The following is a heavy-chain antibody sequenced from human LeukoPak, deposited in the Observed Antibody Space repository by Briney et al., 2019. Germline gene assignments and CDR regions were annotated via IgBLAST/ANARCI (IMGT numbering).Heavy chain of an antibody. D-gene: IGHD6-13*01. CDR1: GFTFSDYA. CDR3: AKAPRAAAGTYNGMDV. Sequence: GGSLRLSCAASGFTFSDYAMSWVRQAPGKGLEWVSGISGSGGSTYYADSVKGRFTISRDNSKNTLYLQMNSLRAEDTAVYYCAKAPRAAAGTYNGMDVWGQGTTVTVSS. V-gene: IGHV3-23*01. CDR2: ISGSGGST. J-gene: IGHJ6*02.